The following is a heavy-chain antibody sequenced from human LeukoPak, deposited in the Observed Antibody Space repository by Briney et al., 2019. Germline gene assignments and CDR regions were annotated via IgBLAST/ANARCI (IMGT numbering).Heavy chain of an antibody. CDR2: IKQDGSEK. J-gene: IGHJ5*02. CDR1: GFTFSSYW. D-gene: IGHD3-10*01. Sequence: GGSLRLSCAASGFTFSSYWMSWVRQAPGKGLEWIANIKQDGSEKYYVDSVKGRFTISRDNAKNSLYLQMNSLRAEDTAVYYCARDTGERSSEVSWFDPWGQGTLVTVSS. V-gene: IGHV3-7*01. CDR3: ARDTGERSSEVSWFDP.